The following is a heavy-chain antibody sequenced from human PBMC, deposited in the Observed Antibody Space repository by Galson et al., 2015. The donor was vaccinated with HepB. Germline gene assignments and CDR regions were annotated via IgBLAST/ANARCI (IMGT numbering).Heavy chain of an antibody. D-gene: IGHD3-3*01. CDR3: AKDDFWSGYSTDY. Sequence: SLRLSCAASGFTFSSYAMSWVRQAPGKGLEWVSAISGSGGSTYYADSVKGRFTTSRDNSKNTLYLQMNSLRAEDTAVYYCAKDDFWSGYSTDYWGQGTLVTVSS. J-gene: IGHJ4*02. V-gene: IGHV3-23*01. CDR1: GFTFSSYA. CDR2: ISGSGGST.